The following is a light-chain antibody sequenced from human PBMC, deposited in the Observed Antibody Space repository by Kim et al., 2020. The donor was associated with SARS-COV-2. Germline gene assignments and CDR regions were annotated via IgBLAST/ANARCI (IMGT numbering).Light chain of an antibody. J-gene: IGLJ3*02. CDR3: AAWDDSLSAWV. CDR1: SSNIGVNS. Sequence: GQWVTISCSGSSSNIGVNSVYWFQQLPGTAPKLLIYGNSQRPSGVPDRFSASKSGTSASLAVSGLRSDDEADFYCAAWDDSLSAWVFGGGTQLTVL. V-gene: IGLV1-47*01. CDR2: GNS.